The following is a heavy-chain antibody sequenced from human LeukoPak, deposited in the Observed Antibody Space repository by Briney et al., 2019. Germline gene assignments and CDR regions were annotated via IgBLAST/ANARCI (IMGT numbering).Heavy chain of an antibody. CDR3: GRGGGSGTNRPFDP. J-gene: IGHJ5*02. CDR1: SGSISNYY. Sequence: SETLSLTSTVSSGSISNYYWNWIRQPAGKGLEWIGRIVISVSTNYHPSLKGRVTSSLDTSTNQFILNLNNVTATETAVNYCGRGGGSGTNRPFDPWGQGTLVIVSA. V-gene: IGHV4-4*07. D-gene: IGHD3-10*01. CDR2: IVISVST.